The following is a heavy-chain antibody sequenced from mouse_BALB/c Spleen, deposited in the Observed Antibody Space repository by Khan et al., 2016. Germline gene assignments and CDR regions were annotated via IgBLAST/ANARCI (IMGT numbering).Heavy chain of an antibody. V-gene: IGHV3-2*02. J-gene: IGHJ2*01. Sequence: EVQLQESGPGLVKPSQSLSLTCTVTGYSITSDYAWNWIRQFPGNKLEWMGYISYSGSTSYNPSLKSRISITRDTSQHPFFLEMNSVRTEDTATYYCARNYCFDYGGQGTTITVAA. CDR2: ISYSGST. CDR3: ARNYCFDY. CDR1: GYSITSDYA.